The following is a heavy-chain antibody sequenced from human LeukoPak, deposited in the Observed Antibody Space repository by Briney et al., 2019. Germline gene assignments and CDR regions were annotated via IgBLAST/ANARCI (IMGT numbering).Heavy chain of an antibody. V-gene: IGHV4-34*01. CDR3: ARRDYYYGSGRPKNAFDI. J-gene: IGHJ3*02. Sequence: SETLSLTCTVSGGSISSYYWSWIRQPPGKGLEWIGEINHSGSTNYNPSLKSRVTISVDTSKNQFSLKLSSVTAADTAVYYCARRDYYYGSGRPKNAFDIWGQGTMVTVSS. CDR2: INHSGST. CDR1: GGSISSYY. D-gene: IGHD3-10*01.